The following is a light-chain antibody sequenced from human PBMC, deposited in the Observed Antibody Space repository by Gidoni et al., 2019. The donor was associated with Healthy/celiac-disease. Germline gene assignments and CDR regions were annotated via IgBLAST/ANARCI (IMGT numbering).Light chain of an antibody. J-gene: IGKJ4*01. Sequence: EIVLTQSPATLSVSPGERATLSCRASQSVSSYLAWYQQKPGQAPRLLIYDASNRATGIPARCSGSGSGTDFTLTISSLEPEDFAVYYCQQRSNWLTFGGGTKVEIK. V-gene: IGKV3-11*01. CDR1: QSVSSY. CDR3: QQRSNWLT. CDR2: DAS.